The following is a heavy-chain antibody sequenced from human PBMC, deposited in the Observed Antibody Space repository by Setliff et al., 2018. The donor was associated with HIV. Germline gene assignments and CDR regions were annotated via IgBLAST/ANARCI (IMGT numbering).Heavy chain of an antibody. CDR2: ISTYNCNT. CDR3: ARGVLITFGYQNWFDP. D-gene: IGHD3-16*01. Sequence: ASEKVSCQAPRYSFTSYGINWVRQAPGQGLEWMGWISTYNCNTDYAQNFQGRVTMTTDTSTRTVYMELRCLISDDTAVYYCARGVLITFGYQNWFDPWGQGTLVTVSS. J-gene: IGHJ5*02. V-gene: IGHV1-18*01. CDR1: RYSFTSYG.